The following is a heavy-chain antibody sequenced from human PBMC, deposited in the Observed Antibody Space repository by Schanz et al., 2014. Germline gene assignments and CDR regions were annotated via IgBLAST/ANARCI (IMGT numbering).Heavy chain of an antibody. CDR2: ISGSGGST. Sequence: VQLVESGGGVVQPGRSLRLSCAASGFTFSSYGMHWVRQAPGKGLEWVSAISGSGGSTYYADSVKGRFTSSRDNSKNTLYLQMNSLRAEDTAVYYCARGGVFDSTSFDSWGQGTLVTVSS. D-gene: IGHD2-2*01. J-gene: IGHJ4*02. CDR1: GFTFSSYG. CDR3: ARGGVFDSTSFDS. V-gene: IGHV3-23*04.